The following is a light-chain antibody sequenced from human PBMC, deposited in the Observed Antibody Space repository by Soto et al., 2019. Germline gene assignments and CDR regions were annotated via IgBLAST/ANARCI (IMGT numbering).Light chain of an antibody. Sequence: QSALTQPRSVSGSPGQSVTISCTGTSSDVGGYNYVSWYQQNPGKAPKLMIYDVSKRPSGVPDRFSGSKSDNTASLTISGLQTEDEADYYCCSYAGSSSVFGTGTKLTVL. CDR3: CSYAGSSSV. V-gene: IGLV2-11*01. CDR1: SSDVGGYNY. J-gene: IGLJ1*01. CDR2: DVS.